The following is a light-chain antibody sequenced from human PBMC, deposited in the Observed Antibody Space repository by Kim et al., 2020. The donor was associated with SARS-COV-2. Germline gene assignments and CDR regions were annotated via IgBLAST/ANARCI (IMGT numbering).Light chain of an antibody. CDR2: RND. V-gene: IGLV10-54*01. CDR3: SAWDFTISAWV. Sequence: QTATLTCTGNSNDVGNQGVAWLQQRRGHPPKLLSYRNDNRPSGISARFSASRSGNTASLTITGLQPEDEADYYCSAWDFTISAWVFGGGTQLTVL. J-gene: IGLJ3*02. CDR1: SNDVGNQG.